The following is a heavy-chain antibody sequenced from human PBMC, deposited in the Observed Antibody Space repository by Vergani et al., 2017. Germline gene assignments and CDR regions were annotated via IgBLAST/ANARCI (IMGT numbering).Heavy chain of an antibody. Sequence: QVQLQESGPGLVKPSETLCLTCTVSGGSISSYYWSGIRQPPGKGLELIGFIYYSGSTTYNPSLKSRVTISVDTSKNQFSLKLSPVTAADTAVYYCARGGYSYGYDYWGQGTLVTVSS. CDR3: ARGGYSYGYDY. D-gene: IGHD5-18*01. J-gene: IGHJ4*02. V-gene: IGHV4-59*01. CDR2: IYYSGST. CDR1: GGSISSYY.